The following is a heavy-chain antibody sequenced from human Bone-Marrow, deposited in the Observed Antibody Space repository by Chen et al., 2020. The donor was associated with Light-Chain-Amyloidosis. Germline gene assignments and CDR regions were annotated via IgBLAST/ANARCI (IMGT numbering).Heavy chain of an antibody. J-gene: IGHJ5*01. CDR3: ARWEYNSGWYWLDS. CDR2: IKQDGSEK. Sequence: VQLVESGGGLVQPGGSLRLSCAASGFTFGTYSLTWVRQAPGKGLEWVANIKQDGSEKYFVDSVRGRFIISRDNTKTSLYLQMTSLRAEDTAVYYCARWEYNSGWYWLDSWGQGTLVTVSS. D-gene: IGHD6-19*01. CDR1: GFTFGTYS. V-gene: IGHV3-7*01.